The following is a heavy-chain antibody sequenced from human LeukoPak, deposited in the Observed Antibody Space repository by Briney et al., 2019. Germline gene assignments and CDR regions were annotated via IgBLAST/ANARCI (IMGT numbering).Heavy chain of an antibody. Sequence: GGSLRLSCAASGFTFSSYAMSWVRQAPGKGLEWVSTISGSGYSTYYADSVRGRFTISRDNSKNTLFLQMNSLRAEDTAVYYCAKATYSSSWNLYFDYWGQGTLVTVSS. CDR2: ISGSGYST. CDR1: GFTFSSYA. D-gene: IGHD6-13*01. V-gene: IGHV3-23*01. J-gene: IGHJ4*02. CDR3: AKATYSSSWNLYFDY.